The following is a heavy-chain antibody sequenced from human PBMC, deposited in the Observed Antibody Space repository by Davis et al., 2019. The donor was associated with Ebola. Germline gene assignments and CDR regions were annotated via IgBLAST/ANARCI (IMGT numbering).Heavy chain of an antibody. J-gene: IGHJ4*02. V-gene: IGHV3-30*04. CDR2: ISYDGSNK. D-gene: IGHD3-10*01. CDR3: AREYYGSGSYYSEYYFDY. Sequence: GGSLRLSCAASGFTFSSYAMHWVRQAPGKGLEWVAVISYDGSNKYYADSVKGRFTISRDNSKNTLYLQMNSLRAEDTAVYYCAREYYGSGSYYSEYYFDYWGQGTLVTVSS. CDR1: GFTFSSYA.